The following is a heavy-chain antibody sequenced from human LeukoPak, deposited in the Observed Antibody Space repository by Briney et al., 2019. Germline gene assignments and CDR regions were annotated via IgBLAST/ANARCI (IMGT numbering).Heavy chain of an antibody. Sequence: GDSLRLSCVASGFTFNIYPMTWVRQSPGKGLEWVSTIGTSGDTYYADSVKGRFTISRDDSKNTLYLQMHSLGAEDTAVYYCAKSRIVDRRRYFDYWGQGTLVTVSS. CDR3: AKSRIVDRRRYFDY. CDR2: IGTSGDT. V-gene: IGHV3-23*01. D-gene: IGHD2-15*01. J-gene: IGHJ4*02. CDR1: GFTFNIYP.